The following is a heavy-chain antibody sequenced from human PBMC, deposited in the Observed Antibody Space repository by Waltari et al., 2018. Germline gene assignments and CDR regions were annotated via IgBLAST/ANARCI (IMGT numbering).Heavy chain of an antibody. J-gene: IGHJ5*02. CDR3: ARQSDWFDP. CDR1: GFTVSSNY. D-gene: IGHD6-19*01. Sequence: EVQLVESGGGLIQPGGSVRLSCAASGFTVSSNYRSWVRQDTGKGLEWVSVIYSGGSTYYADSVKGRFTISRDKSKNTLYLQMNSLRAEDTAVYYCARQSDWFDPWGQGTLVTVSS. CDR2: IYSGGST. V-gene: IGHV3-53*01.